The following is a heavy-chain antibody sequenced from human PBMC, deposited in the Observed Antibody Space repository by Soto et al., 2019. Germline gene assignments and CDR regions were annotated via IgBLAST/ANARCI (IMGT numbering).Heavy chain of an antibody. Sequence: ASVKVSCKASGYTFTSYGISWVRQAPGQGLEWMGWISAYNGNTNYAQKLLGRVTMTTDTSTSTAYMELRSLRSDDTAVYYCARVGYCSSTTCYAASYYYYGMDVWGQGTTVTVSS. CDR2: ISAYNGNT. D-gene: IGHD2-2*01. V-gene: IGHV1-18*01. CDR1: GYTFTSYG. J-gene: IGHJ6*02. CDR3: ARVGYCSSTTCYAASYYYYGMDV.